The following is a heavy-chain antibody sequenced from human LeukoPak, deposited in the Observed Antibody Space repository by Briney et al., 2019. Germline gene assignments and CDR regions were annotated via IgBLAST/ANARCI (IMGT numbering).Heavy chain of an antibody. CDR1: GGSISSSSYY. V-gene: IGHV4-39*07. D-gene: IGHD1-1*01. CDR2: IYYSGST. Sequence: SETLSLTCTVSGGSISSSSYYWGWIRQPPGKGLEWIGSIYYSGSTYYNPSLKSRVTISVDTSKNQFSLKLSSVTAADTAVYYCAGTRTGWSPGDYWGQGTLVTVSS. J-gene: IGHJ4*02. CDR3: AGTRTGWSPGDY.